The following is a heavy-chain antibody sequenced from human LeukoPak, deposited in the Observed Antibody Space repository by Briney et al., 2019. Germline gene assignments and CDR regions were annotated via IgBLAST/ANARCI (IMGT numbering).Heavy chain of an antibody. D-gene: IGHD4-17*01. Sequence: GGSLRLSCAASGFSFSSYWMHWVRQAPGKGLVWVSRINSDGSSTTYADSVKGRFTISRDNAKNTLYLQMNSLRVEDTAIYYCAKDPNGDYVGAFDFWGQGTMVTVSS. J-gene: IGHJ3*01. CDR2: INSDGSST. V-gene: IGHV3-74*01. CDR1: GFSFSSYW. CDR3: AKDPNGDYVGAFDF.